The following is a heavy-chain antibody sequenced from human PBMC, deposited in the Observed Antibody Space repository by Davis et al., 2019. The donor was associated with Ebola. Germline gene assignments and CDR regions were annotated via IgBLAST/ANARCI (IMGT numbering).Heavy chain of an antibody. CDR2: IIPIFGTA. CDR3: ASGGYCSGGSCYRDYYYYGMDV. V-gene: IGHV1-69*13. Sequence: SVKVSCKASGYTFTGYYMHWVRQAPGQGLEWMGGIIPIFGTANYAQKFQGRVTITADESTSTAYMELSSLRSEDTAVYYCASGGYCSGGSCYRDYYYYGMDVWGQGTTVTVSS. CDR1: GYTFTGYY. J-gene: IGHJ6*02. D-gene: IGHD2-15*01.